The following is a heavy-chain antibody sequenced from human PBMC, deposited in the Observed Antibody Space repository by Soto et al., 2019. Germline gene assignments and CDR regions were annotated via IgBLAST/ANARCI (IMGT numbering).Heavy chain of an antibody. CDR1: GYTFTSCD. V-gene: IGHV1-8*01. CDR2: MNPNSGNT. J-gene: IGHJ5*02. Sequence: ASVKVSCKASGYTFTSCDINCVRQATGQGLEWMGWMNPNSGNTGYAQKFQGRVTMTRNTSISTAYMELSSLRSEDTAVYYCASVGRLYQDNWFDPWGQRNLVTVSS. CDR3: ASVGRLYQDNWFDP. D-gene: IGHD3-16*02.